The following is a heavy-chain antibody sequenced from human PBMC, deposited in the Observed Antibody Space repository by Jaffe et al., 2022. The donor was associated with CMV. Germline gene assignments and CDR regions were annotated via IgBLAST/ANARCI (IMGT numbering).Heavy chain of an antibody. V-gene: IGHV4-59*08. CDR1: GGSISSYY. Sequence: QVQLQESGPGLVKPSETLSLTCTVSGGSISSYYWSWIRQPPGKGLEWIGYIYYSGSTNYNPSLKSRVTISVDTSKNQFSLKLSSVTAADTAVYYCARSVQLERRTFDPWGQGTLVTVSS. D-gene: IGHD1-1*01. J-gene: IGHJ5*02. CDR2: IYYSGST. CDR3: ARSVQLERRTFDP.